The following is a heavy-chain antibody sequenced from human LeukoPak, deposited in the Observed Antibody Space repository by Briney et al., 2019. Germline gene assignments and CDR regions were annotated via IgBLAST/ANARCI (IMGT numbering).Heavy chain of an antibody. J-gene: IGHJ4*02. CDR3: AKNTDSGSYYRFDY. CDR1: GFTFSSYA. D-gene: IGHD3-10*01. Sequence: PGGSLRLSCAASGFTFSSYAMSWVRQAPGEGLEWVSTISGSGGNTYHADSVKGRFTISRDNSKNTLYLQMNSLRADDTAVYYCAKNTDSGSYYRFDYWGQGTLVTVSS. CDR2: ISGSGGNT. V-gene: IGHV3-23*01.